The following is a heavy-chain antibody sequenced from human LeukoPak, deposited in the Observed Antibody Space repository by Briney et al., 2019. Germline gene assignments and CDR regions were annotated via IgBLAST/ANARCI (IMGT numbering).Heavy chain of an antibody. J-gene: IGHJ5*02. Sequence: ASVKVSCKASGYTFTSYDINWVRQATGQGLEWMGWMNPNSGNTGYAQKFQGRVTITRNTSISTAYMELSSLRSEDTAVYYCARRSLYYDFWSGSTPVWFDPWGQGTLVTVSS. CDR2: MNPNSGNT. V-gene: IGHV1-8*03. D-gene: IGHD3-3*01. CDR3: ARRSLYYDFWSGSTPVWFDP. CDR1: GYTFTSYD.